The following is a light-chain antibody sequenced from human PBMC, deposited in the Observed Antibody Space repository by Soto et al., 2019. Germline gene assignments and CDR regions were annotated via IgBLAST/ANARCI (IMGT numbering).Light chain of an antibody. V-gene: IGKV1-39*01. CDR1: QSISSY. CDR2: AAS. J-gene: IGKJ4*02. Sequence: DIQLTQSPSSLSASVGDEVTITCRASQSISSYLSWYQQKPGTAPKLLIFAASTWPNGIPSRFSGGRSGKEFTLTISSLQPEDFATYYCQQTISTPLTFGGGTKVEI. CDR3: QQTISTPLT.